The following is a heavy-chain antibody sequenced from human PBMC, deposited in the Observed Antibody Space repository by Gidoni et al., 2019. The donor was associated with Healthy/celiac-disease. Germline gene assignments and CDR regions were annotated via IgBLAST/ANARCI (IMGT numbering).Heavy chain of an antibody. J-gene: IGHJ6*02. Sequence: QVQLVQSGAEVKKPGSSVKVSCKASGGTFSSYAIRWVRQAPGQGLEWMGGILPIFGTANYAQKFQGRVTITADESTSTAYMELSSLRSEDTAVYYCARYCSSTSCYYSPYYYGMDVWGQGTTVTVSS. V-gene: IGHV1-69*01. CDR2: ILPIFGTA. D-gene: IGHD2-2*01. CDR1: GGTFSSYA. CDR3: ARYCSSTSCYYSPYYYGMDV.